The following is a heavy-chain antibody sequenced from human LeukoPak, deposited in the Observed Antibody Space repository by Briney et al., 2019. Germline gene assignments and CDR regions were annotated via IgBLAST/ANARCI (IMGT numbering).Heavy chain of an antibody. J-gene: IGHJ4*02. Sequence: GGSLRLSCAASGFTFSSYAMSWVRQAPGKGLEWVSAISGSGGSTYYADSVKGRFTISRDNSKNTLYLQMNSLRAEDTAVYYCAKAGGIVPAAFTFYFDYWGQGTLVTVSS. CDR2: ISGSGGST. V-gene: IGHV3-23*01. CDR1: GFTFSSYA. D-gene: IGHD2-2*01. CDR3: AKAGGIVPAAFTFYFDY.